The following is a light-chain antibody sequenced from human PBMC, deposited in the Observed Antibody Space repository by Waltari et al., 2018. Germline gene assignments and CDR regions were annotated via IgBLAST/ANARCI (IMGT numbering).Light chain of an antibody. Sequence: QSMLTQPPSVSGAPGQRVTIPCTGSSSNIGADYDVHWYQQLPGTAPKLLIYGDSTRPPGVPDRCSGSKSGTSASLAITGLQAEDEADYYCQTYDISLRGWVFGGGTELTVL. CDR2: GDS. CDR1: SSNIGADYD. CDR3: QTYDISLRGWV. J-gene: IGLJ3*02. V-gene: IGLV1-40*01.